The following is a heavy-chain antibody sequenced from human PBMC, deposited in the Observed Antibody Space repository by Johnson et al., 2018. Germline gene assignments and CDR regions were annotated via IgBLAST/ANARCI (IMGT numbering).Heavy chain of an antibody. J-gene: IGHJ6*02. CDR1: GFTFRNFA. V-gene: IGHV3-30*03. CDR3: VRGPAVTEKVDRYWYGFDV. CDR2: ISYDGSVQ. Sequence: VRLVESGGGVVQPGRSRRLSCIASGFTFRNFAMHWVRQSPGKGLEWAASISYDGSVQYFGESVKGRFTISRDNAKNTLYLQLTSLGPEETAVYHFVRGPAVTEKVDRYWYGFDVWGQGTTVIVSS. D-gene: IGHD2-21*02.